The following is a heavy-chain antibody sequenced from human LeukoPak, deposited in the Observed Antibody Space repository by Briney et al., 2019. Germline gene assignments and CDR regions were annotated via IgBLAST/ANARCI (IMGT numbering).Heavy chain of an antibody. CDR3: SATIVVLTGYYYGMNV. CDR1: GGSISSGDYY. V-gene: IGHV4-30-4*01. CDR2: IYYSGST. Sequence: SQALSLTCTVSGGSISSGDYYWSWIRQPPGTGLEWIGYIYYSGSTYYNPSLKSRVTISVDTSKNQFSLRLSSVTAADTAVYYCSATIVVLTGYYYGMNVWGQGTTVTVSS. J-gene: IGHJ6*02. D-gene: IGHD2/OR15-2a*01.